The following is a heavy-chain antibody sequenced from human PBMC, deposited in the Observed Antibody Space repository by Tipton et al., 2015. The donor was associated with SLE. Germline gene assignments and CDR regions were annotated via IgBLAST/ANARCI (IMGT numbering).Heavy chain of an antibody. Sequence: TLSLTCAVYGGSFSGYYWSWIRQPPGKGLEWIGEINHSGSTNYNPSLKSRVTISVDTSKNQFSLKLSSVTAADTAVYYCARALSSGWYYYWGQGTLVTVPS. CDR1: GGSFSGYY. J-gene: IGHJ4*02. D-gene: IGHD6-19*01. V-gene: IGHV4-34*01. CDR3: ARALSSGWYYY. CDR2: INHSGST.